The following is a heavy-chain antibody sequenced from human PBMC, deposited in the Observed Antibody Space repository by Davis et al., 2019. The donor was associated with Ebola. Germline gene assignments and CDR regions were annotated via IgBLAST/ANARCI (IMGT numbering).Heavy chain of an antibody. V-gene: IGHV3-74*01. D-gene: IGHD4-23*01. J-gene: IGHJ6*02. CDR1: GFTFSSYW. CDR2: INSDGSST. Sequence: GESLKISCAASGFTFSSYWMHWVRQAPGKGLVWVSRINSDGSSTSYADSVKGRFTLARDNAKNTLYLQMNSLRAEDTAVYYCARDLYRRTVVTAPFLYYYYGMDVWGQGTTVTVSS. CDR3: ARDLYRRTVVTAPFLYYYYGMDV.